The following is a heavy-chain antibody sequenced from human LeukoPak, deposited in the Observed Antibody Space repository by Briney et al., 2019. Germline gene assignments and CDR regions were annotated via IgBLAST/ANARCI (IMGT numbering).Heavy chain of an antibody. J-gene: IGHJ4*02. CDR2: ISSNGGST. Sequence: GGSLRLSCAASGFTFSSYAMHWVRQAPGKGLEYVSAISSNGGSTYYANSVKGRFTISRDNSKNTLYLQMGSLRAEDMAVYYCARCYQLGCSGDGYWGQGTLVTVSS. V-gene: IGHV3-64*01. CDR1: GFTFSSYA. CDR3: ARCYQLGCSGDGY. D-gene: IGHD3-10*02.